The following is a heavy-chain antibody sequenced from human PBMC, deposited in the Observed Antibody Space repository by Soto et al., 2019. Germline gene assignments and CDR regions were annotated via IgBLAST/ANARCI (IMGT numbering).Heavy chain of an antibody. J-gene: IGHJ4*02. Sequence: QVQLVESGGGLVKPGGSLRLSCAVSGFTFSDYYMTWIRQAPGKGLEWVSYISSSTSHTNYADSVKGRFTISRDNAKXXXXXXXXXXXXXXXXXXXXXXXXXXAADYFDFWGQGTLVTVSS. CDR2: ISSSTSHT. CDR1: GFTFSDYY. CDR3: XXXXXXAADYFDF. V-gene: IGHV3-11*05. D-gene: IGHD2-15*01.